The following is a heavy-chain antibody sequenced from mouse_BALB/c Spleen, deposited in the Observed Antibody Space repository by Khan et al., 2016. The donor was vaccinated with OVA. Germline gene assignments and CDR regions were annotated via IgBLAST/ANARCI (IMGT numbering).Heavy chain of an antibody. J-gene: IGHJ2*01. CDR2: ISYNGKT. Sequence: EVQLQESGPGLVKPSQSLSLTCTVTGYSITTDYAWNWIRQFPGNKLEWMGFISYNGKTKYNPSLKSRISITRDTSKNQFFLQLKSVTTEDTARYYCARVYGGDFDYWGQGTTLTVSS. CDR3: ARVYGGDFDY. CDR1: GYSITTDYA. D-gene: IGHD1-1*01. V-gene: IGHV3-2*02.